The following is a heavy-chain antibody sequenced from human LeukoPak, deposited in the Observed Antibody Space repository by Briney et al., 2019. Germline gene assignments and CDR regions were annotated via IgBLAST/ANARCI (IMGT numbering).Heavy chain of an antibody. J-gene: IGHJ3*02. CDR2: ISGSGGST. D-gene: IGHD2-21*02. CDR3: ANHRGYCGGDCYSGDDAFDI. CDR1: GFTFDDYG. Sequence: GGSLRLSCAASGFTFDDYGMSWVRQAPGKGLEWVSAISGSGGSTYYADSVKGRFTISRDNSKNTLYLQMNSLRAEDTAVYYCANHRGYCGGDCYSGDDAFDIWGQGTMVTVSS. V-gene: IGHV3-23*01.